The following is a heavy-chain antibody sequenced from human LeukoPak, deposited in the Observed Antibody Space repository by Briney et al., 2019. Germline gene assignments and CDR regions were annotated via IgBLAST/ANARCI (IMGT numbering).Heavy chain of an antibody. V-gene: IGHV1-69*06. CDR1: GGTFSSYA. Sequence: ASVEVSCKASGGTFSSYAISWVRQAPGQGLEWMGGIIPIFGTANYAQKFQGRVTITADKSTSTAYMELSSLRSEDTAVYYCARVDGSGGMDVWGKGTTVTVSS. CDR2: IIPIFGTA. D-gene: IGHD3-10*01. CDR3: ARVDGSGGMDV. J-gene: IGHJ6*04.